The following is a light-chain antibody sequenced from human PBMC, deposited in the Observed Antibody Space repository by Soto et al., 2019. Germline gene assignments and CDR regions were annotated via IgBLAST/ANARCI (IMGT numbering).Light chain of an antibody. Sequence: ETVLTQSPATLSLSPGERATLSCRASQSVTSKLAWYQQKPGQAPRLLIYRSSDRAAGVPDRFSGSASGTEFTLTISSLQPDDFATYYCQHYNNYSETFGQGTKVDIK. CDR2: RSS. CDR1: QSVTSK. J-gene: IGKJ1*01. V-gene: IGKV3D-15*01. CDR3: QHYNNYSET.